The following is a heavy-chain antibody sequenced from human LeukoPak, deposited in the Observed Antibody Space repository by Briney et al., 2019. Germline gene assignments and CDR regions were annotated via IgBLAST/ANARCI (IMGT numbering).Heavy chain of an antibody. CDR2: ISSSSSYI. Sequence: PGGSLRLSRAASGFTFSSYSMNWVRQAPGKGLEWVSSISSSSSYIYYADSVKGRFTISRDNAKNSLYLQMNSLRAEDTAVYYCARDFLTIFGVVIIGPAFDIWGQGTMVTVSS. CDR3: ARDFLTIFGVVIIGPAFDI. V-gene: IGHV3-21*01. CDR1: GFTFSSYS. D-gene: IGHD3-3*01. J-gene: IGHJ3*02.